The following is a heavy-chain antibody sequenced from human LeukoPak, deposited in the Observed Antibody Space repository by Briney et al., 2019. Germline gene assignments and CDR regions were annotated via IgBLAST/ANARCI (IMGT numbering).Heavy chain of an antibody. V-gene: IGHV1-2*02. CDR3: ASGLGYCSGGSCYLVQR. CDR1: GYTFTGYY. J-gene: IGHJ4*02. CDR2: INPNSGGT. Sequence: ASVKVSCKASGYTFTGYYMHWVRQAPGQGLEWMGWINPNSGGTNYAQRFQGRVTMTRDTSISTACMELSRLRSDDTAVYYCASGLGYCSGGSCYLVQRWGQGTLVTVSS. D-gene: IGHD2-15*01.